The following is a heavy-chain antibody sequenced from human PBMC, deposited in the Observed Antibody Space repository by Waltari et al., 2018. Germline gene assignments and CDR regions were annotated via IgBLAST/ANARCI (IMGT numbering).Heavy chain of an antibody. CDR3: VHRRHFSGSLSEAYFDY. CDR1: GFSLSTSGVG. D-gene: IGHD1-26*01. V-gene: IGHV2-5*02. Sequence: QITLTESGPALLKPTQDLTLTCDFSGFSLSTSGVGVGWVRQPPGQALEWLALSYWDDDKRYNPRRRTRLTVTKDTSQSQVGLKVTYMEPMDTATYYCVHRRHFSGSLSEAYFDYWGPGTLVTVSS. CDR2: SYWDDDK. J-gene: IGHJ4*02.